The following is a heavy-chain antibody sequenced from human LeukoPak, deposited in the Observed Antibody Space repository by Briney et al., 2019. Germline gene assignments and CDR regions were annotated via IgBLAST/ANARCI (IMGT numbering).Heavy chain of an antibody. D-gene: IGHD6-13*01. Sequence: GESLKISCEGSGYSFTSYWIGWVRQMPGKGLEWMGTIYPGDSATRNSPSFQGQVTISADKSISTAYLQWSSLKASDTAMYYCARRYSDSWYVFDYWGQGTLVIVSS. CDR3: ARRYSDSWYVFDY. V-gene: IGHV5-51*01. CDR2: IYPGDSAT. J-gene: IGHJ4*02. CDR1: GYSFTSYW.